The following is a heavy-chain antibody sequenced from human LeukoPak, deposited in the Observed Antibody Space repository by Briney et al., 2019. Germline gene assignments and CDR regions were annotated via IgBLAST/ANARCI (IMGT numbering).Heavy chain of an antibody. D-gene: IGHD3-9*01. CDR3: ASRTPHDILTGYYWVDYYMDV. J-gene: IGHJ6*03. V-gene: IGHV4-61*02. CDR2: IYTSGST. CDR1: GGSISSGSYY. Sequence: SQTLSLTCTVSGGSISSGSYYWGWIRQPARKGLEWIGRIYTSGSTNYNPSLKSRDTISVDTSKNQFSLKLSSVTAADTAVYYCASRTPHDILTGYYWVDYYMDVWGKGTTVTVSS.